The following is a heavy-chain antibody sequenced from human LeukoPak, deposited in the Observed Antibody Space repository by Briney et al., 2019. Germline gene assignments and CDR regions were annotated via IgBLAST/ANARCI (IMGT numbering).Heavy chain of an antibody. CDR3: ARSARKTVLRFLEWLSDY. CDR2: IKQDGSEK. V-gene: IGHV3-7*01. D-gene: IGHD3-3*01. Sequence: GGSLRLSCAASGFTFSSYWMSWVRQAPGEGLEWVANIKQDGSEKYYVDSVKGRFTISRDNAKNSLYLQMNSLRAEDTAVYYCARSARKTVLRFLEWLSDYWGQGTLVTVSS. CDR1: GFTFSSYW. J-gene: IGHJ4*02.